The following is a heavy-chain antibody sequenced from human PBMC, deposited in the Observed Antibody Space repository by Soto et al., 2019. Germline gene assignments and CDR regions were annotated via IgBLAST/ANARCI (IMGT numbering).Heavy chain of an antibody. CDR3: ARHGFGSLHGLVDV. Sequence: QVQLQESGPGLVKPSETLSLTCTVSGGSITNYYCSWFRQPPGKGLEWIGYIQYNGYSAYNLSLKRRVPMSMDTSKTQFSRMLASVTATDTAVYYCARHGFGSLHGLVDVWGQGTTVIVSS. CDR2: IQYNGYS. CDR1: GGSITNYY. J-gene: IGHJ6*02. V-gene: IGHV4-59*08. D-gene: IGHD3-10*01.